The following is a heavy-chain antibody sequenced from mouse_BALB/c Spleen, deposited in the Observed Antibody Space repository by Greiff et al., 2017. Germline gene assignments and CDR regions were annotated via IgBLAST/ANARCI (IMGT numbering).Heavy chain of an antibody. D-gene: IGHD1-2*01. CDR3: AITTAHYYAMDY. J-gene: IGHJ4*01. CDR1: GYSITSDYA. CDR2: ISYSGST. Sequence: EVMLVESGPGLVKPSQSLSLTCTVTGYSITSDYAWNWIRQFPGNKLEWMGYISYSGSTSYNPSLKSRISITRDTSKNQFFLQLNSVTTEDTATYYCAITTAHYYAMDYWGQGTSVTVSS. V-gene: IGHV3-2*02.